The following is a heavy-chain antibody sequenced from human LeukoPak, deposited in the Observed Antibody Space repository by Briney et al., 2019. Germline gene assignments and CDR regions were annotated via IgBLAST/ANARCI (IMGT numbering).Heavy chain of an antibody. CDR2: IKHNGDDL. D-gene: IGHD3-16*01. Sequence: GGSLRLSCAASGFTFCSCWMSWVRQAPGKGLEWVANIKHNGDDLNYVDSVEDRFTISRDNAQNSLYLHMTSLRVEDTAVYYCARELRTFDSWGQGTLVTVSS. CDR1: GFTFCSCW. V-gene: IGHV3-7*01. J-gene: IGHJ4*02. CDR3: ARELRTFDS.